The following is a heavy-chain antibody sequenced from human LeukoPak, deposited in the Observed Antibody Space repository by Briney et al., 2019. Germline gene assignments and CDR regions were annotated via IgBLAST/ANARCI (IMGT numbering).Heavy chain of an antibody. J-gene: IGHJ4*02. CDR2: ISAYNGNT. CDR1: GYTFTSYG. Sequence: ASVKVSCKASGYTFTSYGISWVRQAPGQGLEWIGWISAYNGNTNYAQKLQGRVTMTTDTSTSTAYMELRSLRSDDTAVYYCARTIVVVTPETFDYWGQGTLVTVSS. CDR3: ARTIVVVTPETFDY. D-gene: IGHD3-22*01. V-gene: IGHV1-18*01.